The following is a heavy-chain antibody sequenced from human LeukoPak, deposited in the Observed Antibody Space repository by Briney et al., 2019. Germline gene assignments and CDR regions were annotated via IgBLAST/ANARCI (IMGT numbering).Heavy chain of an antibody. D-gene: IGHD3-22*01. CDR3: ARSANAYYYESSGYYDV. CDR1: GFALKSYS. J-gene: IGHJ6*02. Sequence: PGGSLRLSCAGSGFALKSYSLSWVRQAPGKGLEWLSSISSTSAYIYYADSVKGRFTISRDNAKNSLYLQMNSLKAEDTAVYYCARSANAYYYESSGYYDVWGQGTTVTVSS. V-gene: IGHV3-21*01. CDR2: ISSTSAYI.